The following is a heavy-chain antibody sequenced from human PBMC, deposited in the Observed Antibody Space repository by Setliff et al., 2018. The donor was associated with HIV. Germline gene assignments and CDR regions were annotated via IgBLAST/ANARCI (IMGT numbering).Heavy chain of an antibody. V-gene: IGHV4-59*01. Sequence: SETLSLTCTLSGGSLSSYYWGWIRQPPGQGLELIGYIYYSGSDTYNPSLKSRVTISIDTSKNQFSLKLTSVTAADSATYYCARVSRGWYLGAEVAEYFDHWGQGFLVTVSS. CDR1: GGSLSSYY. CDR2: IYYSGSD. CDR3: ARVSRGWYLGAEVAEYFDH. J-gene: IGHJ1*01. D-gene: IGHD6-19*01.